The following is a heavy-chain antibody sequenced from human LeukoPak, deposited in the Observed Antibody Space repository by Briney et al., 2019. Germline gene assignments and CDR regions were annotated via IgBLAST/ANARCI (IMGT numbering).Heavy chain of an antibody. D-gene: IGHD5-18*01. CDR2: ISYDGTNK. V-gene: IGHV3-30-3*01. CDR1: GFFFNSYA. CDR3: ARGGTAMDYYFDY. J-gene: IGHJ4*02. Sequence: GRSLRPSCAASGFFFNSYAMHWVRQAPGKGLEWVAVISYDGTNKYYADSVKGRFTISRDNSKNTLYLQMNSLRAEDTAVYYCARGGTAMDYYFDYWGQGTLVTVSS.